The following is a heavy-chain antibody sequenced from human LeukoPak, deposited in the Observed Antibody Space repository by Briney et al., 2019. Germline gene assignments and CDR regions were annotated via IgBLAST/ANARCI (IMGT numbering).Heavy chain of an antibody. Sequence: GESLKISCKGSGYSFTSYWIGWVRQMPGKGLEWMGIIYPGDSDTRYSPSFQGQVTISGDKSISTAYLQWSSLKASDTAMYYCARLDGVAVAGTRLYYFDYWGQGTLVTVSS. J-gene: IGHJ4*02. CDR2: IYPGDSDT. CDR3: ARLDGVAVAGTRLYYFDY. CDR1: GYSFTSYW. D-gene: IGHD6-19*01. V-gene: IGHV5-51*01.